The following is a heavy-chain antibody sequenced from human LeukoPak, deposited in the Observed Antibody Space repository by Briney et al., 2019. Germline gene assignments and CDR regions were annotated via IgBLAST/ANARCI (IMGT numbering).Heavy chain of an antibody. Sequence: ASVKVSCKASGYTFTGYYMHWVRQAPGQGLEWMGWINAYNGNTNYAQKLQGRVTMTTDTSTSTAYMELRSLRSDDTAVYYCARAGGPFDFWSGYSPDWGQGTLVTVSS. V-gene: IGHV1-18*04. CDR1: GYTFTGYY. CDR3: ARAGGPFDFWSGYSPD. CDR2: INAYNGNT. J-gene: IGHJ4*02. D-gene: IGHD3-3*01.